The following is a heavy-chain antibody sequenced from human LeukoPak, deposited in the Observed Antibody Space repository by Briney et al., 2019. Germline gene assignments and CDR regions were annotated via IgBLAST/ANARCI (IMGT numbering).Heavy chain of an antibody. CDR1: GFTYSSFA. CDR2: ASYDGNTQ. CDR3: ARPAEILVGAGTLTF. D-gene: IGHD1-26*01. Sequence: PGKSLRLSCAASGFTYSSFAMNWVRQPPGEGLEWVAMASYDGNTQYYSDSVRGRISVSRDNSKNTLYLQMSSLTLNDTAVYYCARPAEILVGAGTLTFWGLGTLVSVSS. V-gene: IGHV3-30*15. J-gene: IGHJ4*02.